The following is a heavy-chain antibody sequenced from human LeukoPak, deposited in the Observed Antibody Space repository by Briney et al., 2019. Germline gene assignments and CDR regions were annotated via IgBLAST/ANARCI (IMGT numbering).Heavy chain of an antibody. V-gene: IGHV3-15*01. CDR2: IKSKSDGGTI. CDR3: TTRRQDGW. J-gene: IGHJ4*02. CDR1: GFTFSDAW. D-gene: IGHD2-15*01. Sequence: GGSLRLSCVGSGFTFSDAWMSWVRQAPGKGLEWVGRIKSKSDGGTIDYAAPVKGRFTISRDDSRNTLYLQMNSLKTEDTAVYYCTTRRQDGWWGQGTLVTVSP.